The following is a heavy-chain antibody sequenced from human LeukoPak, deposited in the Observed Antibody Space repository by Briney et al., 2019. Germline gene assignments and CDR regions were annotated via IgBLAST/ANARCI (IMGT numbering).Heavy chain of an antibody. Sequence: PGGSLRLSCVASGFIFTNYWMTWVRQAPGKGLEWVANVKQDGSETYYMDSLRGRFTISRDNAKNSLYLQMNSLRAEDTAVYYCARDLRFREDFWGQGTLVTVSS. D-gene: IGHD3-10*01. V-gene: IGHV3-7*01. CDR1: GFIFTNYW. CDR2: VKQDGSET. J-gene: IGHJ4*02. CDR3: ARDLRFREDF.